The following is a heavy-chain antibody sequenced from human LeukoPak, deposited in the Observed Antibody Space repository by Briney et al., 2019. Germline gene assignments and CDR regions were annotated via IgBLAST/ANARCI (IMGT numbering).Heavy chain of an antibody. Sequence: ASVKVSCKASGYTFTSYDIHWVRQATGQGLEWMGWMNPNSGNTGYAQKFQGRVTMTRNTSISTAYMELSSLRSEDTAVYYCARGGAYGDYNRKAYYYYGMDVWGQGTTVTVSS. CDR1: GYTFTSYD. D-gene: IGHD4-17*01. CDR3: ARGGAYGDYNRKAYYYYGMDV. V-gene: IGHV1-8*01. CDR2: MNPNSGNT. J-gene: IGHJ6*02.